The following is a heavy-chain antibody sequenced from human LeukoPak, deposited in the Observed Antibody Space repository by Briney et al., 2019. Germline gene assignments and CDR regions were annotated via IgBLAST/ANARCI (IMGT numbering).Heavy chain of an antibody. Sequence: GGSLRLSCAASGFTLSSYWMHWVRQAPGKGLVWVSRINSHGSTTNYADSVRGRFTVSRDNAKNTLSLQMNSLRAEDTALYYCAKDKEWLLRDPSYFDYWGQGTLVTVSS. CDR1: GFTLSSYW. CDR2: INSHGSTT. V-gene: IGHV3-74*01. J-gene: IGHJ4*02. CDR3: AKDKEWLLRDPSYFDY. D-gene: IGHD6-19*01.